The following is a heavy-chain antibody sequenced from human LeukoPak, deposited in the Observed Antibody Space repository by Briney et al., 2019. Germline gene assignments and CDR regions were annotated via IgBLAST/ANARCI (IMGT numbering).Heavy chain of an antibody. V-gene: IGHV3-7*03. CDR3: ARDLITFDY. CDR1: GFTFSSYW. Sequence: PGGSLRLSCAASGFTFSSYWMNWARQAPGKGLEWVASINHNGNVNYYVDSVKGRFTISRDNAKNSLYLQMNSLRAEDTAVYYCARDLITFDYWGQGTLVTVSS. D-gene: IGHD3-16*01. J-gene: IGHJ4*02. CDR2: INHNGNVN.